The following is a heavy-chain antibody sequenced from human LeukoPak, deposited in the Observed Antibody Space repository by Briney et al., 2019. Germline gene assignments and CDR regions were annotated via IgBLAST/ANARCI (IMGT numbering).Heavy chain of an antibody. CDR1: GFTFSSYG. CDR3: AKNSGWRYFDY. V-gene: IGHV3-30*18. Sequence: GGSLRLSCAASGFTFSSYGMHWVRQAPGKGLEWVAVISYDGSNKYYADSLKGRFTISRDNSKNTLYLQMNSLRAEDTAVYYCAKNSGWRYFDYWGQGTLVTVSS. CDR2: ISYDGSNK. D-gene: IGHD6-19*01. J-gene: IGHJ4*02.